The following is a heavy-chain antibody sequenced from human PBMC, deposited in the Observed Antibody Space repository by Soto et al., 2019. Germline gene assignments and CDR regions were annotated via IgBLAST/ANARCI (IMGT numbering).Heavy chain of an antibody. CDR1: GFTLIYHY. D-gene: IGHD3-22*01. CDR3: VRATYFSDSSGYTRCLDY. J-gene: IGHJ4*02. CDR2: SRDKPQGYST. Sequence: PGVSLRLSCAVSGFTLIYHYIDWVRQAPGKGLESVRRSRDKPQGYSTACAASVKGRFTTSRDESKNSAYLQMNSLKTEDTAVYYCVRATYFSDSSGYTRCLDYWGQGTLVTSPQ. V-gene: IGHV3-72*01.